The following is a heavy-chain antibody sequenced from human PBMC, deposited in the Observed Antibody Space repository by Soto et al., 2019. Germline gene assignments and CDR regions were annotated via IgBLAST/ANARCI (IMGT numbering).Heavy chain of an antibody. D-gene: IGHD1-26*01. Sequence: QVQLVQSGAEVKKPGSSVKVSCKASGGTFSTYVISWVQQAPGQGLEWMGRVIPMSGSSNYEQKFQGRVTITADKDTSIAYMEVRSLRSEDTAVYYCARGRPRSGPPFYYYGLDVWGQGTTVIVSS. CDR3: ARGRPRSGPPFYYYGLDV. CDR2: VIPMSGSS. CDR1: GGTFSTYV. J-gene: IGHJ6*02. V-gene: IGHV1-69*06.